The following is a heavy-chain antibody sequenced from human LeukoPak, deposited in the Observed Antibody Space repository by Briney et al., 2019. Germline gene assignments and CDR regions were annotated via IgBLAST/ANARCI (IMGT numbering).Heavy chain of an antibody. J-gene: IGHJ4*01. CDR3: ARQLGTASSRDFGH. CDR2: INTNTGNP. V-gene: IGHV7-4-1*02. Sequence: ASVKVSCKASGYTFTYYAMNWVRQAPGQGLEWMGWINTNTGNPTYAQGFTGRFVFSLDTSVSTAYLQINSLKTEDTAVYYCARQLGTASSRDFGHWGHGTLVTVSS. D-gene: IGHD3-16*01. CDR1: GYTFTYYA.